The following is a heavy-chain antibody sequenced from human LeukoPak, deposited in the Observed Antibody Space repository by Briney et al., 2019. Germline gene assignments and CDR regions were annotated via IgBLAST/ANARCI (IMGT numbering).Heavy chain of an antibody. CDR1: GGSISSGDYY. CDR3: ARGEDGFCSSTSCYHRMGIDY. D-gene: IGHD2-2*03. V-gene: IGHV4-30-4*01. Sequence: SETLSLTCTVSGGSISSGDYYWSWIRQPPEKGLEWIGYIYYSGSTNYNPSLKSRVSISVDTSKNQFSLKLSSVTAADTAVYYCARGEDGFCSSTSCYHRMGIDYWGQGTLVTVSS. CDR2: IYYSGST. J-gene: IGHJ4*02.